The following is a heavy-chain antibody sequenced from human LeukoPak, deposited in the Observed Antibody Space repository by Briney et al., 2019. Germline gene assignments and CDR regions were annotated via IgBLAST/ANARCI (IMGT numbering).Heavy chain of an antibody. D-gene: IGHD5-24*01. CDR1: GYTFTGYY. CDR2: INPSGGST. Sequence: ASVKVSCKASGYTFTGYYMHWVRQAPGQGLEWMGIINPSGGSTSYAQKFQGRVTMTRDMSTSTVYMELSSLRSEDTAVYYCARDLSPRGDGYNYDGYDYWGQGTLVTVSS. V-gene: IGHV1-46*01. CDR3: ARDLSPRGDGYNYDGYDY. J-gene: IGHJ4*02.